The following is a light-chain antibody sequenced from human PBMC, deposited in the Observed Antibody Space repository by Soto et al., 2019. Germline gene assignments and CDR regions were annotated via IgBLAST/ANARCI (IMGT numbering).Light chain of an antibody. CDR2: KAS. J-gene: IGKJ1*01. CDR1: QYISSW. Sequence: DIQMTQSPSTLSASVGDRVTITCRASQYISSWLAWYQQKSGKAPKLLIYKASSLESGVPSRFSGSGSGTECTLIISSEHHDDFANYCCQHYKSQRTFGQGTKLEIK. V-gene: IGKV1-5*03. CDR3: QHYKSQRT.